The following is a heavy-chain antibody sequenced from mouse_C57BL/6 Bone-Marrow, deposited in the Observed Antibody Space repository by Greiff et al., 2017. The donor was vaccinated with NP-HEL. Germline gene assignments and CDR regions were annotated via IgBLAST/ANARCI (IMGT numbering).Heavy chain of an antibody. D-gene: IGHD1-1*02. CDR2: IRLKSDNYAT. J-gene: IGHJ2*01. CDR3: TGRWPRVYFDY. V-gene: IGHV6-3*01. Sequence: EVKLVESGGGLVQPGGSMKLSCVASGFTFSNYWMNWVRQSPEKGLEWVAQIRLKSDNYATHYAESVKGRFTISRDDSKSSVYLQMNNLRAEDTGIYYCTGRWPRVYFDYWGQGTTLTVSS. CDR1: GFTFSNYW.